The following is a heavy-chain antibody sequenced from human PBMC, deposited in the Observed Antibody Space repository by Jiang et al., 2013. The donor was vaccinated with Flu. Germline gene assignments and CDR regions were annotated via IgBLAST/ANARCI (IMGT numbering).Heavy chain of an antibody. D-gene: IGHD3-22*01. Sequence: KSRVNISVDTSKNQFSLKLSSVTAADTAVYYCARPSYYYDSSDRGAFDIWGQGTMVTVSS. CDR3: ARPSYYYDSSDRGAFDI. J-gene: IGHJ3*02. V-gene: IGHV4-39*01.